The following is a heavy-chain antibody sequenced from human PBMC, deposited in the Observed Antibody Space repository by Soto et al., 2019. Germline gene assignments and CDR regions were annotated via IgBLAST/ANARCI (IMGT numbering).Heavy chain of an antibody. CDR2: IYYSGST. CDR3: ARQIVATETFDY. J-gene: IGHJ4*02. CDR1: GGSISSYD. V-gene: IGHV4-59*01. Sequence: SETLSLTYTVSGGSISSYDWSWIRQPPGRGLEWIGYIYYSGSTNYNPSLKSRVTISVDTSKNQFSLKLSSVTAADTAVYYCARQIVATETFDYWGQGTLVTVSS. D-gene: IGHD5-12*01.